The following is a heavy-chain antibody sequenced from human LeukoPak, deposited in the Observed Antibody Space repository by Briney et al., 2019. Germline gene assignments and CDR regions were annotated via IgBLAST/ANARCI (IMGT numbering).Heavy chain of an antibody. Sequence: SETLSLTCTVSGYSISSGYYWSWIRQPAGKGLEWIGRIYTSGSTNYNPSLKSRVTISVDTSKNQFSLKLSSVTAADTAVYYCAREPFYGDYVAYWGQGTLVTVSS. CDR2: IYTSGST. CDR1: GYSISSGYY. J-gene: IGHJ4*02. V-gene: IGHV4-61*02. CDR3: AREPFYGDYVAY. D-gene: IGHD4-17*01.